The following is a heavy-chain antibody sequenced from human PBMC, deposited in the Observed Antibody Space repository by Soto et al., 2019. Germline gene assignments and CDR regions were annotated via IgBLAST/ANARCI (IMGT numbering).Heavy chain of an antibody. D-gene: IGHD3-3*01. Sequence: QLQLQESGPGLVELSETLFLTCTVSGGSISSSSFYWGWIRPPPGKGLGWIGSIYYSGSTYYNPSLKSRVPIAVDTSKNRFSLKLSSVPAADTAVYYCARHRSITIFGVVENWFDPCGQGTLVTVSS. CDR1: GGSISSSSFY. CDR3: ARHRSITIFGVVENWFDP. V-gene: IGHV4-39*01. CDR2: IYYSGST. J-gene: IGHJ5*02.